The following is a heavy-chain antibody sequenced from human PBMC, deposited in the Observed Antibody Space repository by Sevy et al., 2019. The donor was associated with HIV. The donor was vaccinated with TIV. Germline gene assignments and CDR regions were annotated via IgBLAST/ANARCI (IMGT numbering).Heavy chain of an antibody. Sequence: SETLSLTCTVSGGSISSGDYYWSWIRQPPGKGLEWIGYIYYSGSTYYNPSLKSRVTISVDTSKNQFSLKLSSVTAADTAVYYCASQDYDSSGHDAFDIWGQRTMVTVSS. D-gene: IGHD3-22*01. CDR3: ASQDYDSSGHDAFDI. CDR2: IYYSGST. CDR1: GGSISSGDYY. J-gene: IGHJ3*02. V-gene: IGHV4-30-4*01.